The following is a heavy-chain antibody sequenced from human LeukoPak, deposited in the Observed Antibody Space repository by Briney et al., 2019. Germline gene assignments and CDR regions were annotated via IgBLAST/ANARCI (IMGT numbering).Heavy chain of an antibody. CDR3: AKETNSYSSGWYNY. J-gene: IGHJ4*02. Sequence: PGGSLRLSCAASGFSFSNYSMSWVRQAPGKGLEWVSGLSGSGGSTYYADSVKGRFTISRDNSKNTLYLQMNSLRAEDTAVYYCAKETNSYSSGWYNYWGQGTLVTVSS. V-gene: IGHV3-23*01. CDR1: GFSFSNYS. D-gene: IGHD6-19*01. CDR2: LSGSGGST.